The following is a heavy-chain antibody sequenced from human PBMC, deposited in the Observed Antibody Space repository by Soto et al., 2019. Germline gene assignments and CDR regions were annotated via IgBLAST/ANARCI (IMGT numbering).Heavy chain of an antibody. CDR1: GFTFSVYY. D-gene: IGHD6-19*01. Sequence: GGSLRLSCAASGFTFSVYYMTWIRQAPGSGLEWVSYISSSGDSIYYADSVKGRFTISRDNAKNSLYLQMDTLRAEDTAVYYCARDRAGTRTFPHNTFDIWGQGTMVTVSS. J-gene: IGHJ3*02. CDR3: ARDRAGTRTFPHNTFDI. CDR2: ISSSGDSI. V-gene: IGHV3-11*01.